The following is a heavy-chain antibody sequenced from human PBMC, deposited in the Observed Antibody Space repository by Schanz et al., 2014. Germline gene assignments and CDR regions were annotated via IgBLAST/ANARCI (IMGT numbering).Heavy chain of an antibody. V-gene: IGHV3-30*02. CDR1: GFIFSNYG. CDR2: IWYDGSNK. D-gene: IGHD4-4*01. CDR3: AKDRQTTVNRVGYYYGMDV. J-gene: IGHJ6*02. Sequence: QVQLVESGGGVVQPGRSLRLSCAASGFIFSNYGMHWVRQAPGKGLEWVAFIWYDGSNKYYADSVKGRFTISRDNSKNTLYVQMNSLRAEDTALYYCAKDRQTTVNRVGYYYGMDVWGQGTTVTVSS.